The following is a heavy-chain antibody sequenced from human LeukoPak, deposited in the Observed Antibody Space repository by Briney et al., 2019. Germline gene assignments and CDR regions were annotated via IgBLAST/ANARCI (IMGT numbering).Heavy chain of an antibody. J-gene: IGHJ5*02. CDR2: INHSGGT. Sequence: SETLSLTCAVYGGSFSGYYWSWIRQPPGKGLEWIGEINHSGGTNYNPSLKSRVTISVDTSKNQFSLKLSSVTAADTAVYYCARVTLLPSTIKNNWFDPWGQGTLVTVSS. D-gene: IGHD2-2*01. CDR3: ARVTLLPSTIKNNWFDP. V-gene: IGHV4-34*01. CDR1: GGSFSGYY.